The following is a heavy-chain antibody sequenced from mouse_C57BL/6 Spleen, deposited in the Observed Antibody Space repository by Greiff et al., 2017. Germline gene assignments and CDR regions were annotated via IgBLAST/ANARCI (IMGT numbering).Heavy chain of an antibody. J-gene: IGHJ2*01. D-gene: IGHD4-1*01. V-gene: IGHV1-82*01. Sequence: VQLQQSGPELVKPGASVKISCKASGYAFSSSWMNWVKQRPGKGLEWIGRIYPGDGDTNYNGKFKGKATLTADKSSSTAYMQLSSLTSEDSAVYFCADLTGFDYWGQGTTLTVSS. CDR3: ADLTGFDY. CDR2: IYPGDGDT. CDR1: GYAFSSSW.